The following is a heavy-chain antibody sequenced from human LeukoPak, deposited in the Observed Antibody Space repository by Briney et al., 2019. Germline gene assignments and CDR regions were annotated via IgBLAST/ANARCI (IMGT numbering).Heavy chain of an antibody. V-gene: IGHV4-59*08. D-gene: IGHD6-6*01. Sequence: SETLCLTCTVSGGSISSYYWSWIRQPPGKGLEWIGYIYYSGSTNFNPSLKSRVTISVDTSKNQFSLKLSSVTAADTAVYYCARQGLGDAFDIWGQGTMVTVSS. CDR2: IYYSGST. J-gene: IGHJ3*02. CDR3: ARQGLGDAFDI. CDR1: GGSISSYY.